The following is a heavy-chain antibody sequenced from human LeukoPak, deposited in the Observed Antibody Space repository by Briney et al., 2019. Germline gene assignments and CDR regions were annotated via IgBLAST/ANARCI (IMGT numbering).Heavy chain of an antibody. V-gene: IGHV1-46*01. CDR1: GYTFTSYY. CDR3: ARDPDWLSGCYYYGMDV. D-gene: IGHD3-9*01. Sequence: GASVKVSCKASGYTFTSYYMHWVRQAPGQGLEWMGIINPSGGSTSYAQKFQGRVTMTRDTSTSTVYMELSNLRSEDTAVYYCARDPDWLSGCYYYGMDVWGQGTTVTVSS. CDR2: INPSGGST. J-gene: IGHJ6*02.